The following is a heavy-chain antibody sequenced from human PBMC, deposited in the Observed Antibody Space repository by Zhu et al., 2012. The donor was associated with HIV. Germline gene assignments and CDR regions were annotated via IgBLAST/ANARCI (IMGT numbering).Heavy chain of an antibody. CDR3: ARGDNYYASGSPAKGRYFQY. CDR2: INHSGSV. J-gene: IGHJ1*01. D-gene: IGHD3-10*01. V-gene: IGHV4-34*01. CDR1: GGSFSGFY. Sequence: QVQLQQWGAGLLKPSETLSLTCAVYGGSFSGFYWSWIRQPPGKGLEWIGEINHSGSVNYNPSLKSRVTISVDTSKNQFSLKLSSVTAADTALYYCARGDNYYASGSPAKGRYFQYWDQGTLVTVSS.